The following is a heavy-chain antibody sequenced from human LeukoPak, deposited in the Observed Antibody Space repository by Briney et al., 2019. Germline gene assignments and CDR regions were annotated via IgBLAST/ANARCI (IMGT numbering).Heavy chain of an antibody. CDR3: ARSTTYYDFWSGSRLYYFDY. D-gene: IGHD3-3*01. J-gene: IGHJ4*02. Sequence: SVKVSCKASGGTFSSYAISWVRQAPGEGLEWMGGIIPIFGTANYAQKCQGRVTITTDEYTSTAYMELSSLRSEDTAVYYCARSTTYYDFWSGSRLYYFDYWGQGTLVTVSS. V-gene: IGHV1-69*05. CDR2: IIPIFGTA. CDR1: GGTFSSYA.